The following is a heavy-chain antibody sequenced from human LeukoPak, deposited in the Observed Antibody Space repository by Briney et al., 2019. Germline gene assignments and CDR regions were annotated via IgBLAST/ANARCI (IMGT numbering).Heavy chain of an antibody. CDR1: GFTFGDYA. CDR3: TRGGSGI. D-gene: IGHD3-10*01. V-gene: IGHV3-49*04. Sequence: GGSLRLSCTASGFTFGDYAMSWVRQAPGKGLGWVGFIRSKAYGGTTEYAASVKGRFTISRDDSKSIAYLQMNSLKTEDTAVYYCTRGGSGIWGQGTLVIVSS. J-gene: IGHJ4*02. CDR2: IRSKAYGGTT.